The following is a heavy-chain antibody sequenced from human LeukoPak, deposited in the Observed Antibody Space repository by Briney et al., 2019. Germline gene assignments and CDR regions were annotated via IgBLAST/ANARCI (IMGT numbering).Heavy chain of an antibody. CDR2: ISSRGDST. D-gene: IGHD6-19*01. CDR1: GFIFSNYA. V-gene: IGHV3-23*01. CDR3: VKGPRPDITVAHTVEN. J-gene: IGHJ4*02. Sequence: GGSLILSCAASGFIFSNYAMSWVRQVPGRGLEWVSTISSRGDSTYVADSVKGRFTISRDNSKNSLYLQMNTVRAEDTAVYYCVKGPRPDITVAHTVENWGQGTLVAVSS.